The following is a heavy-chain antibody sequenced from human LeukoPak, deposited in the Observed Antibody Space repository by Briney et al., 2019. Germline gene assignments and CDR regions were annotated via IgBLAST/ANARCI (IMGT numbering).Heavy chain of an antibody. D-gene: IGHD5-18*01. V-gene: IGHV3-11*01. CDR1: GFTFSAYY. Sequence: GGSLRLSGAAFGFTFSAYYMSWNRHAPGKGLEGVSYISSSGSTIYYADSVKGRFTISRDNAKNSLYLQMNSLKAEDTAVYYCARARGNVDTAMVWFDPWGQGTLVTVSS. CDR3: ARARGNVDTAMVWFDP. CDR2: ISSSGSTI. J-gene: IGHJ5*02.